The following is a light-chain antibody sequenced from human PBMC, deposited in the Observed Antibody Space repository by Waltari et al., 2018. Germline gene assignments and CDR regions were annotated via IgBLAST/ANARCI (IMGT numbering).Light chain of an antibody. V-gene: IGLV3-1*01. CDR2: QDN. CDR1: HSGDKY. Sequence: SYELTQPPSVAVSPGQTATITCSVYHSGDKYASWYQQKPGQSPVVFIYQDNQRPSGIPERFSGSNAGNTATLTITGTQAMDEADYYCQAWDTTTAYVFGTGTKVTVL. J-gene: IGLJ1*01. CDR3: QAWDTTTAYV.